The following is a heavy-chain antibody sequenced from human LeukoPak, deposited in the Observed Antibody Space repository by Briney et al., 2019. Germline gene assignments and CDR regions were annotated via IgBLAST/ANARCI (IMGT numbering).Heavy chain of an antibody. V-gene: IGHV3-21*01. J-gene: IGHJ5*02. CDR2: ISNINTYM. CDR1: GFTFSSYS. D-gene: IGHD3-10*01. CDR3: ARDSNYGSGSSPRFDP. Sequence: ESGGSLRLSCAASGFTFSSYSMNWVRQAPGKGLEWVSSISNINTYMYYADSVKGRFTISRDNAKNSLYLQMNSLRAEDTAVYYCARDSNYGSGSSPRFDPWGQGTLVTVSS.